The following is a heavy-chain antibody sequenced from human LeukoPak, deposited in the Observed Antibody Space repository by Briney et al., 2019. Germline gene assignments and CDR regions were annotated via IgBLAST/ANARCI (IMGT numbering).Heavy chain of an antibody. Sequence: SETLSLTCTVSGGSISSYYWSWVRQPPGKGLEWIGYIYYSGSTNYNPSPKSRVTISVDTSKNQFSLKLSSVTAADTAVYYCASGSRTGYYYYYYGMDVWGQGTTVTVSS. CDR2: IYYSGST. V-gene: IGHV4-59*08. CDR3: ASGSRTGYYYYYYGMDV. D-gene: IGHD1-26*01. J-gene: IGHJ6*02. CDR1: GGSISSYY.